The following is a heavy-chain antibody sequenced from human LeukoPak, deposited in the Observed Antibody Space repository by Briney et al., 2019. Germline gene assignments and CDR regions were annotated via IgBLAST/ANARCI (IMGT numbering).Heavy chain of an antibody. D-gene: IGHD3-10*01. CDR2: IYYSGST. CDR1: GGSISSYY. J-gene: IGHJ6*03. Sequence: SETLSLTCTVSGGSISSYYWSWIRQPPGKGLEWIGYIYYSGSTNYNPSLKSRVTISVDTSKNQFSLKLSSVTAADTAVYYCARDSPMVRGVITHYYMDVWGKGTTVTISS. CDR3: ARDSPMVRGVITHYYMDV. V-gene: IGHV4-59*01.